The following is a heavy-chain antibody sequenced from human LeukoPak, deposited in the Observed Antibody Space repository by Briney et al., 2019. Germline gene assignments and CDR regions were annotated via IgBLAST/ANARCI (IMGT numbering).Heavy chain of an antibody. CDR1: GFTFSSYG. Sequence: GGSLRLSCAASGFTFSSYGMHWVRQAPGKGLEWVAFIRCDGSNKYYADSVKGRFTISRDNSKNTLYLQMNSLRAEDTAVYYCAKEGVAVAAPLDYWGQGTLVTVSS. CDR3: AKEGVAVAAPLDY. V-gene: IGHV3-30*02. J-gene: IGHJ4*02. CDR2: IRCDGSNK. D-gene: IGHD6-19*01.